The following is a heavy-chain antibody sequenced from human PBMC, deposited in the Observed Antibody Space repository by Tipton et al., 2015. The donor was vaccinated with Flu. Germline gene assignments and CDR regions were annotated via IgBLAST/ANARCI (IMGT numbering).Heavy chain of an antibody. Sequence: TLSLTCAVSGYSIRSDYYWGWIRQPPGKGLEWIGNVFHSGSKYYNPSLKSRVTISVDRSKNQFSPKVFSVTAADTAVYYCARRDCSNYVSEPKNWFDSWGQGTLVTVSS. CDR2: VFHSGSK. CDR1: GYSIRSDYY. J-gene: IGHJ5*01. CDR3: ARRDCSNYVSEPKNWFDS. D-gene: IGHD2-21*02. V-gene: IGHV4-38-2*01.